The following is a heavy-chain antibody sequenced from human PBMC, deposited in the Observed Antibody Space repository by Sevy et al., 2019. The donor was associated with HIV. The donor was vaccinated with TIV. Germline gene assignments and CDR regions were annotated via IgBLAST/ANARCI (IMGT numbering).Heavy chain of an antibody. CDR3: AKGNSGSFDY. CDR1: GFSFSNYW. CDR2: IKQDESEK. J-gene: IGHJ4*02. Sequence: GGSLRLSCAASGFSFSNYWMHWVRQAPGKGLEWVANIKQDESEKYYVASVKGRFTISRDNAKNSVYLEMNSLGPEDTAIYYCAKGNSGSFDYWGQGTLVTVSS. D-gene: IGHD3-22*01. V-gene: IGHV3-7*01.